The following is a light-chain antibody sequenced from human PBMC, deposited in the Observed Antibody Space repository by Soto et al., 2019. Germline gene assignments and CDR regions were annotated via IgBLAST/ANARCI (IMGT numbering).Light chain of an antibody. CDR2: LTSDGSH. Sequence: HPVLTQSPSASASLGASVKLTCTLSSGHSSYAIAWHQQQPEKGPRYLMKLTSDGSHSKGDGIPDRFSGSSSGAERYLTISSLQSEDEADYYCQTWGTGAHVVFGGGTKVTVL. J-gene: IGLJ2*01. V-gene: IGLV4-69*01. CDR3: QTWGTGAHVV. CDR1: SGHSSYA.